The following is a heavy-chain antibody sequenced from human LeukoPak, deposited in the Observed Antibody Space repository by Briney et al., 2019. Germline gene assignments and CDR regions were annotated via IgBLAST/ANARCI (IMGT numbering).Heavy chain of an antibody. D-gene: IGHD5/OR15-5a*01. CDR3: AKNKVSTSDFDY. CDR2: ISGSGVGT. J-gene: IGHJ4*02. V-gene: IGHV3-23*01. Sequence: PGGSLRLSCAASGFTFSSYAMSWVRQAPGKGLEWVSGISGSGVGTKYADSVKGRFTMSRDNSKNTVFLQMSSLRAEDTAMYYCAKNKVSTSDFDYWGQGTLVTVSS. CDR1: GFTFSSYA.